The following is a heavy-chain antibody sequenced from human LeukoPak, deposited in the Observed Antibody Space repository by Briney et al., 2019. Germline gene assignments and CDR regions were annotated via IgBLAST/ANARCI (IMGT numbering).Heavy chain of an antibody. CDR1: GFTFSSYW. CDR3: ARLLGYCSSTSCYT. V-gene: IGHV3-7*01. D-gene: IGHD2-2*02. Sequence: PGGSLRLSCAASGFTFSSYWMSWVRRAPGKGLEWVANIKQDGSEKYYVDSVKGRFTISRDNAKNSLYLQMNSLRAEDTAVYYCARLLGYCSSTSCYTWGQGTLVTVSS. CDR2: IKQDGSEK. J-gene: IGHJ4*02.